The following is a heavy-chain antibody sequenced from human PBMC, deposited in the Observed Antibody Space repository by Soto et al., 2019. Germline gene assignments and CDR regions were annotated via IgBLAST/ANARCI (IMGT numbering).Heavy chain of an antibody. V-gene: IGHV6-1*01. Sequence: QVQLQQSGPGLVKPSQTLSLTCVISGDSVSSNNAAWNWSRQSPSRGLEWLGRTYYRSKWYNDDAVSVKSRIDINPDTSKNQFSLQLNSVSPEDTAMYYCARESYGSGSYDGMDVWGQGTTVTVSS. CDR2: TYYRSKWYN. D-gene: IGHD3-10*01. CDR1: GDSVSSNNAA. CDR3: ARESYGSGSYDGMDV. J-gene: IGHJ6*02.